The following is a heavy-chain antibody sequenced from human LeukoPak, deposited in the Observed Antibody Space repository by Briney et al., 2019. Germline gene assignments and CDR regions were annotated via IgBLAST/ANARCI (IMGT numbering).Heavy chain of an antibody. CDR3: ARGGQQLDGGWFDP. D-gene: IGHD6-13*01. V-gene: IGHV1-69*06. CDR2: IIPIFGTA. Sequence: SVKVSCKASGGTFSSYAISWVRQAPGQGLEWMGGIIPIFGTANYAQKFQGRVTITADKSTITAYMELSSLRSEDTAVYYCARGGQQLDGGWFDPWGQGTLVTVSS. J-gene: IGHJ5*02. CDR1: GGTFSSYA.